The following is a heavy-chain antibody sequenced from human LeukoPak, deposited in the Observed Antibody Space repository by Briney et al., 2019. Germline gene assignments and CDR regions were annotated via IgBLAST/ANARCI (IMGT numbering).Heavy chain of an antibody. CDR2: IRSKANNYAT. Sequence: GGSLRLSCAASGFTFSDYAMHWVRQASGKGLEWVGRIRSKANNYATAYAASVKGRFTISRDDSKNTAYLQMNSLKTEDTAVYYCSTLDIVVVPGSSVAFDIWGQGTMVTVSS. J-gene: IGHJ3*02. V-gene: IGHV3-73*01. CDR3: STLDIVVVPGSSVAFDI. CDR1: GFTFSDYA. D-gene: IGHD2-2*01.